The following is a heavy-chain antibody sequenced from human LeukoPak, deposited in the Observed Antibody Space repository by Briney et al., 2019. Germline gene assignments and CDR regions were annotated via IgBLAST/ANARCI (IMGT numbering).Heavy chain of an antibody. CDR3: ARDVSYYGGDWFDP. J-gene: IGHJ5*02. CDR2: ISSAASTR. Sequence: GGSLRLSCAASGFTFSSSAMNWVRQAPGKGLEWVSYISSAASTRYYADSVKGRFTISRVNAKNSLYLQMNSLRGEDTAVYYCARDVSYYGGDWFDPWGQGTLVTVSS. D-gene: IGHD4-23*01. V-gene: IGHV3-48*03. CDR1: GFTFSSSA.